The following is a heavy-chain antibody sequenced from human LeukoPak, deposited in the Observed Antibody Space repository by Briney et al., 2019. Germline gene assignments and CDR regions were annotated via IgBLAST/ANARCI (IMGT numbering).Heavy chain of an antibody. V-gene: IGHV3-66*02. D-gene: IGHD3-9*01. CDR1: GFTVSSNY. Sequence: GGSLRLSCAASGFTVSSNYMSWVRQAPGKGLEWVSVIYSGGSTYYADSVKGRFTISGDNSKNTLYLQMNSLRAEDTAVYYCARDRNYDILTGYYYYFDYWGQGTLVTVSS. CDR3: ARDRNYDILTGYYYYFDY. J-gene: IGHJ4*02. CDR2: IYSGGST.